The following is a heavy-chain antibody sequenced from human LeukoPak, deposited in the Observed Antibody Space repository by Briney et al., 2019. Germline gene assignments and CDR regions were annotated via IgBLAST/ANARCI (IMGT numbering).Heavy chain of an antibody. CDR1: GGSFSGYY. CDR2: INHSGST. Sequence: PSETLSLTCAVYGGSFSGYYWSWIRQPPGKGLEWIGEINHSGSTNYNPSLKSRVTISVDTSKNQFSLKLSSVTAADTAVYYCARNAPDYDFWRRSSGGWFDPWGQGTLVTVSS. D-gene: IGHD3-3*01. CDR3: ARNAPDYDFWRRSSGGWFDP. J-gene: IGHJ5*02. V-gene: IGHV4-34*01.